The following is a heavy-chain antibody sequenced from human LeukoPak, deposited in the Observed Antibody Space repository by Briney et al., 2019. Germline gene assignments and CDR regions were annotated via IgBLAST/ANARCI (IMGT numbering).Heavy chain of an antibody. CDR1: GDSVSSNSAA. CDR2: TYYRSKWYN. D-gene: IGHD5-18*01. V-gene: IGHV6-1*01. CDR3: ARDYGEQLWGGGGYDP. Sequence: SQTLSLTCAISGDSVSSNSAAWNWIRQSPSRGLEWLGRTYYRSKWYNDYAVSVKSRITINPDTSKNQFSLQLNSVTPEDTAVYYCARDYGEQLWGGGGYDPWGQGTLVIVS. J-gene: IGHJ5*02.